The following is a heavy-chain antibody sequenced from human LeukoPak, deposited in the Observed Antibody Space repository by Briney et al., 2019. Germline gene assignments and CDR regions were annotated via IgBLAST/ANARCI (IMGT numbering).Heavy chain of an antibody. J-gene: IGHJ4*02. D-gene: IGHD3-10*01. CDR3: ARGTYYYGSGSLEY. Sequence: GGSLRLSCAASGFTFSDYYMSWVRQAPGKGLEWVSYISSSSSYTNYADSVKGRFTISRDNAKNSLYLQMNSLRAEDTAVYYCARGTYYYGSGSLEYWGQETLVTVSS. CDR2: ISSSSSYT. CDR1: GFTFSDYY. V-gene: IGHV3-11*03.